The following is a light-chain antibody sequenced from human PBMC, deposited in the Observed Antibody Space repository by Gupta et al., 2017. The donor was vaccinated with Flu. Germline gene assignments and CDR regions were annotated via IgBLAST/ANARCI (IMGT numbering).Light chain of an antibody. CDR2: GAS. CDR1: QSITTY. CDR3: QQRYNLPWT. J-gene: IGKJ1*01. V-gene: IGKV1-39*01. Sequence: DIQMTQSPSSLSASVGDRVTITCRASQSITTYLTWYQQKPGKAPKLLIYGASNLQSVVPSRFSGSGSGTDFTLTISSLQPEDFATYYCQQRYNLPWTFGQGTKVEIK.